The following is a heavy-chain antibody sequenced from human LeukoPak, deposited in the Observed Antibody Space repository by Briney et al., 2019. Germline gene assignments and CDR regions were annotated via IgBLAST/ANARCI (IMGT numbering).Heavy chain of an antibody. D-gene: IGHD3-10*01. V-gene: IGHV4-39*01. J-gene: IGHJ4*02. CDR1: GCSISGSSYY. CDR3: ARHNSPGGLLWFGELLGYFDY. CDR2: IYYSGLT. Sequence: SGTLSLTCTVSGCSISGSSYYWGWIRQPPGKGLEWIGSIYYSGLTYYNPSLKSRVTISVDTSKNQFSLKLSSVTAADTAVYYCARHNSPGGLLWFGELLGYFDYWGQGTLVTVSS.